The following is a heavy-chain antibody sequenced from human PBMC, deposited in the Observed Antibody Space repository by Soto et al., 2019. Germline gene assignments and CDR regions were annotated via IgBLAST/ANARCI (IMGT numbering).Heavy chain of an antibody. CDR1: GFTFSNYG. D-gene: IGHD5-12*01. V-gene: IGHV3-33*01. J-gene: IGHJ5*02. CDR3: ARAGLVANTQFGGFDP. Sequence: QVQLVESGGGVAQPGRPLRLSCAASGFTFSNYGMHWVRQAPGKGLEWVAAIWPDGNNKLYSDSVKGRFTISRYNSENTFYLKMNSLRADDTALYYFARAGLVANTQFGGFDPWGQGILVTVSS. CDR2: IWPDGNNK.